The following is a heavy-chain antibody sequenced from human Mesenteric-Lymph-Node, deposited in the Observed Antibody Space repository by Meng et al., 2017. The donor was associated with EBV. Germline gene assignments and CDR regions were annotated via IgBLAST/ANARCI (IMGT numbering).Heavy chain of an antibody. Sequence: QVQLQESGPGLVKPSETLSLTCPVSGGSISTYYWSWIRQPPGKGLEWIGYIYYTGDTNYVPSLKSRVTISVDTSKNQLSLKLTSVTAADTAVYYCARGESGWFDPWGQGTLVTVSS. CDR1: GGSISTYY. V-gene: IGHV4-59*01. CDR2: IYYTGDT. J-gene: IGHJ5*02. CDR3: ARGESGWFDP. D-gene: IGHD3-10*01.